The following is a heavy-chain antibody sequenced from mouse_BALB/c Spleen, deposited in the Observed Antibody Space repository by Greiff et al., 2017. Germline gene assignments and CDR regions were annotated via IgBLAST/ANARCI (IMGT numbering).Heavy chain of an antibody. D-gene: IGHD2-4*01. J-gene: IGHJ3*01. Sequence: EVQLVESGGGLVKPGGSLKLSCAASGFTFSDYYMYWVRQTPEKRLEWVATISDGGSYTYYPDSVKGRFTISRDNAKNTLYLQMSSLESEDTAMYDSARDEDYDEFAYWGQGTLVTVSA. CDR3: ARDEDYDEFAY. V-gene: IGHV5-4*02. CDR1: GFTFSDYY. CDR2: ISDGGSYT.